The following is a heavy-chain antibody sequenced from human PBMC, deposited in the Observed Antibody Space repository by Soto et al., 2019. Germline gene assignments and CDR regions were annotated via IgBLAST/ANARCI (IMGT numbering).Heavy chain of an antibody. Sequence: LSLTCAVYGGSFSGYYWIWIRQPPGKGLEWIGEINHSGSTNYNPSLKSRVTITVDTSKNQFSLKLSSVTAADTAVYYCAARDGYNYPFDYWGQGTLVTVSS. CDR3: AARDGYNYPFDY. V-gene: IGHV4-34*01. CDR1: GGSFSGYY. CDR2: INHSGST. J-gene: IGHJ4*02. D-gene: IGHD5-12*01.